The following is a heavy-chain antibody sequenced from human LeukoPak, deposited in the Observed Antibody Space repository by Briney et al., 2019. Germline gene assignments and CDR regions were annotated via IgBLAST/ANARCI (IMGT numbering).Heavy chain of an antibody. D-gene: IGHD2-2*01. Sequence: GGSLRLSCAASGFTFSSYWMSWVRQAPGKGLEWVANMKEDGSERYYVDSVKGRFTISRDNAKNSLYLQTNSLRAEDTAVYYCARGYCSTSCFAGAFDIWGQGTMVTVSS. J-gene: IGHJ3*02. V-gene: IGHV3-7*04. CDR2: MKEDGSER. CDR3: ARGYCSTSCFAGAFDI. CDR1: GFTFSSYW.